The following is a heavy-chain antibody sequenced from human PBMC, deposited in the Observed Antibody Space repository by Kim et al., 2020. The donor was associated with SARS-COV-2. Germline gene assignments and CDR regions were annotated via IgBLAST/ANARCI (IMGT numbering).Heavy chain of an antibody. CDR2: INHSGST. V-gene: IGHV4-34*01. Sequence: SETLSLTCAVYGGSFSGYYWSWIRQPPGKGLEWIGEINHSGSTNYNPSLKSRVTISVDTSKNQFSLKLSSVTAADTAVYYCARNAYMVVVPAAPNWFDPWGQGTLVTVSS. CDR1: GGSFSGYY. CDR3: ARNAYMVVVPAAPNWFDP. D-gene: IGHD2-2*01. J-gene: IGHJ5*02.